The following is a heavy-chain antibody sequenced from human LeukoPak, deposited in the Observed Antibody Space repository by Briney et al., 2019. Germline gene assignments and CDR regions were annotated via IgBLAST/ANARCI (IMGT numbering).Heavy chain of an antibody. D-gene: IGHD6-13*01. J-gene: IGHJ3*02. V-gene: IGHV1-8*01. CDR2: MNPNSGNT. CDR3: ARDAGYSSASDSPLRPIRSDAFDI. Sequence: ASVKVSCKASGYTFTSYDINWVRQATGQGLEWMGWMNPNSGNTGYAQKFQGRVTMTRDTSTSTVYMELSSLRSEDTAVYYCARDAGYSSASDSPLRPIRSDAFDIWGQGTMVTVSS. CDR1: GYTFTSYD.